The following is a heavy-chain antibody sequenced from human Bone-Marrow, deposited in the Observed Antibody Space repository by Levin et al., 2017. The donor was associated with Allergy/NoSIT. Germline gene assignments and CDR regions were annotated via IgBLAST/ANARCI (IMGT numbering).Heavy chain of an antibody. Sequence: PGESLKISCAVSGFTVSNNYMNWVRQAPGKGLEWVSLIYSRGTTNYADSVKGRFTISRDNSKNTLYLQMNSLRVEDTAVYYCTRDASPIAVAGGDIWGQGTMVTVSS. D-gene: IGHD6-19*01. CDR1: GFTVSNNY. CDR2: IYSRGTT. CDR3: TRDASPIAVAGGDI. J-gene: IGHJ3*02. V-gene: IGHV3-53*01.